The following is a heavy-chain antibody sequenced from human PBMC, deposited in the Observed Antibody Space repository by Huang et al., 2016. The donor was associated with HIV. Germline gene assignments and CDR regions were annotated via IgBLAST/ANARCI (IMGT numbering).Heavy chain of an antibody. CDR1: GGTFSSYV. D-gene: IGHD1-26*01. Sequence: QVQLVQSGAEVKKPGSSVQVSCKASGGTFSSYVISWVRQAPGQGLGWMGRNTPSFDKTNYAQKIQGRGTIIADESTSTAYMEMSSLRPEDTATYYCATGPRGSGSFNWGQGTLVIVSS. CDR3: ATGPRGSGSFN. V-gene: IGHV1-69*18. CDR2: NTPSFDKT. J-gene: IGHJ4*02.